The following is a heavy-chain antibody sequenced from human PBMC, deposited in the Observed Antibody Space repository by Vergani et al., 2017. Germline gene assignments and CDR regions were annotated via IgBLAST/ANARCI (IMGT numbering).Heavy chain of an antibody. D-gene: IGHD1-26*01. CDR3: VVGTTGRDDY. Sequence: EVQLVESGGGLVQPGGSLRLSCAASGFPFSSYEMNWGRQAPGKGLEWVSYISSSGSTIYYADSLKGRFTISRDNAKNSLCLQRNSLRAEDPAVYYCVVGTTGRDDYWGQGTLVTVSS. J-gene: IGHJ4*02. CDR2: ISSSGSTI. CDR1: GFPFSSYE. V-gene: IGHV3-48*03.